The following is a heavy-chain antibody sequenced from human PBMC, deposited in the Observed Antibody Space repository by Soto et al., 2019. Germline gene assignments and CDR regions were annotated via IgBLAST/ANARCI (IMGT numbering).Heavy chain of an antibody. CDR3: ARGESLQDDNWFDP. V-gene: IGHV1-2*04. CDR1: GYTFTGYY. Sequence: ASVKVSCKASGYTFTGYYMHWVRQAPGQGLEWMGWINPNSGGTNYAQKFQGWVTMTRDTSISTAYMELSRLRSDDTAVYYCARGESLQDDNWFDPWGQGTLVTVSS. J-gene: IGHJ5*02. CDR2: INPNSGGT. D-gene: IGHD4-4*01.